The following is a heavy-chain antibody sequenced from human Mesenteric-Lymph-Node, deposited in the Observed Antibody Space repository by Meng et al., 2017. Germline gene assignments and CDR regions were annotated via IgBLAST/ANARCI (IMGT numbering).Heavy chain of an antibody. CDR3: ARGGATPMIIKY. J-gene: IGHJ4*02. Sequence: QVQLKQWGAEVLKPSETLSLTCAVYGGPLSGYYWSWIRQPPGKGLEWMGEVYHNGVTKYSPSLRSRVVISIDTSKNQFSLNLRSVSAADTAMYYCARGGATPMIIKYWGPGTLVTVSS. CDR2: VYHNGVT. V-gene: IGHV4-34*02. D-gene: IGHD3-10*01. CDR1: GGPLSGYY.